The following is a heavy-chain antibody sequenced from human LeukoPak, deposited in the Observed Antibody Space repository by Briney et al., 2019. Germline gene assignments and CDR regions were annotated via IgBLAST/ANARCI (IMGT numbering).Heavy chain of an antibody. V-gene: IGHV4-61*02. CDR2: IYTSGST. J-gene: IGHJ3*02. D-gene: IGHD6-19*01. Sequence: SQTLSLTCTVSGGSISSGSYYWSWIRQPAGKGLEWIGRIYTSGSTNYNPSLKSRVTISVDTSKNRFSLKLSTVTAADTAVYYCAGGRIAVAGTGAFDIWGQGTMVTVSS. CDR3: AGGRIAVAGTGAFDI. CDR1: GGSISSGSYY.